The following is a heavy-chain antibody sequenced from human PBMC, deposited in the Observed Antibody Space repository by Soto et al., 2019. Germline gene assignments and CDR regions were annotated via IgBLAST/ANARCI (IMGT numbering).Heavy chain of an antibody. CDR1: GGSITNDGYY. V-gene: IGHV4-31*03. D-gene: IGHD5-12*01. CDR2: IYYSGST. Sequence: SETLSLTCTVSGGSITNDGYYWSWIRQPPGKGLEWIGYIYYSGSTYYNLSLKSRVTISVDTSANHFSLMLTSVTAADTAVYYSARYSGYDYLDYWGQGTLVTVSS. J-gene: IGHJ4*02. CDR3: ARYSGYDYLDY.